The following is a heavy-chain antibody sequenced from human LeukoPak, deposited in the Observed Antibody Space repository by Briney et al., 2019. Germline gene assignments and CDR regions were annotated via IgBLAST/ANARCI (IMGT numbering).Heavy chain of an antibody. CDR2: ISGSGGST. J-gene: IGHJ4*02. Sequence: GGSLRLSCAASGFTFSSYAMSWVRQAPGKGLEWVSAISGSGGSTYYADSVKGRFTISRDNSKNTLYLQLNSLRAEDTAIYYCAKDLHWGLDYWGQGALVTVSS. V-gene: IGHV3-23*01. CDR3: AKDLHWGLDY. CDR1: GFTFSSYA. D-gene: IGHD7-27*01.